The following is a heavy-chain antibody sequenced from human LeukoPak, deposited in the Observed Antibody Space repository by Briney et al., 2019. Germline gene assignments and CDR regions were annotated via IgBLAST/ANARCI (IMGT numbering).Heavy chain of an antibody. CDR3: ASYSPYDSSGYYPAGSFDI. V-gene: IGHV4-39*01. Sequence: NSSETLSLTCTVSGGSISSSSYYWGWIRQPPGKGLEWIGSIYYSGSTYYNPSLKSRVTISVDTSKNQFSLKLSSVTAADTAVYYCASYSPYDSSGYYPAGSFDIWGQGTMVTVSS. CDR2: IYYSGST. D-gene: IGHD3-22*01. CDR1: GGSISSSSYY. J-gene: IGHJ3*02.